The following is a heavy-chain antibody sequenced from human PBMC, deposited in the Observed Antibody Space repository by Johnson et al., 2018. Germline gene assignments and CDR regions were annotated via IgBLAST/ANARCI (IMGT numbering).Heavy chain of an antibody. V-gene: IGHV1-8*01. CDR1: GYTFTSYD. Sequence: QVQLVQSGAEVKKPGASVKVSCKASGYTFTSYDINWVRQATGQGLEWMGWMNPTSGNTGYAQKFQGRVTMTRNTSISTAYMELSSLRSEDPAVYYCAKDLGQQLLIYYYGMDVWGQGTTVTVSS. CDR3: AKDLGQQLLIYYYGMDV. D-gene: IGHD6-13*01. CDR2: MNPTSGNT. J-gene: IGHJ6*02.